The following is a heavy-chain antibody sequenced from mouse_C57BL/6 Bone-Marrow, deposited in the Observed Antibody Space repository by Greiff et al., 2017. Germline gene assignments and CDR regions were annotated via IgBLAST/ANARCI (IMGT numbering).Heavy chain of an antibody. Sequence: EVKVVESGGDLVKPGGSLKLSCAASGFTFSSYGMSWVRQTPDKRLEWVATISSGGSYTYYPDSVKGRFTISRDNAKNTLYLQMSSLKSEDTAMYYCASLLTGSFAYWGQGTLVTVSA. V-gene: IGHV5-6*01. D-gene: IGHD4-1*01. CDR1: GFTFSSYG. CDR2: ISSGGSYT. J-gene: IGHJ3*01. CDR3: ASLLTGSFAY.